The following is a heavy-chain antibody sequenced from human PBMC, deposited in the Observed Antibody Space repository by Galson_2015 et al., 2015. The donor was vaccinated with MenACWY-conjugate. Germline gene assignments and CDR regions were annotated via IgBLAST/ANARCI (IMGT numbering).Heavy chain of an antibody. CDR2: IIPIFGTA. Sequence: SVKVSCKASGGTFSSYAISWVRQAPGQGFEWMGGIIPIFGTANYAQKFQGRVTITADESMSTAYMELSSLRSEDTAVYYCARAQPLAAAGEAGPSKDAFDIWGQGTMVTVSS. D-gene: IGHD6-13*01. CDR1: GGTFSSYA. V-gene: IGHV1-69*13. J-gene: IGHJ3*02. CDR3: ARAQPLAAAGEAGPSKDAFDI.